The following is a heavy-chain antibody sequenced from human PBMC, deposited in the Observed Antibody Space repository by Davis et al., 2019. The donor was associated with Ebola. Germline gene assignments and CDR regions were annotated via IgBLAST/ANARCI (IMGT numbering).Heavy chain of an antibody. CDR3: AKDPRRTKYDLWSAYSGMDV. CDR1: GFTFRNYA. V-gene: IGHV3-23*01. CDR2: ISGAGYNT. J-gene: IGHJ6*02. D-gene: IGHD3-3*01. Sequence: GESLKISCEASGFTFRNYAMNWVRQGPGQGLEWVSGISGAGYNTYHADSVRGRFTISRDNFNKMLYLQMNSLRAEDTALYYCAKDPRRTKYDLWSAYSGMDVWGQGTTVTVSS.